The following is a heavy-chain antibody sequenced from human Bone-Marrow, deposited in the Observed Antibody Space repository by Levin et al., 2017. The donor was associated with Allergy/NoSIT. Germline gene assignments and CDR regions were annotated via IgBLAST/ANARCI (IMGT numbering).Heavy chain of an antibody. CDR3: ATEVVDLFDY. D-gene: IGHD2-15*01. Sequence: GESLKISCAASGFTFSNAWMSWVRQAPGKGLEWVGRIRSKTDGGATDYAAPVKGRFTISRDDSKNTLYLQMNSLKTEDTAVYYCATEVVDLFDYWGQGTLVTVSS. CDR1: GFTFSNAW. CDR2: IRSKTDGGAT. J-gene: IGHJ4*02. V-gene: IGHV3-15*01.